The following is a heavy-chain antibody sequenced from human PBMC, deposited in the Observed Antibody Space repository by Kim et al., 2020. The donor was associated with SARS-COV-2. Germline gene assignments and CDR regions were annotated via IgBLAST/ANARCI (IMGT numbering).Heavy chain of an antibody. D-gene: IGHD3-22*01. V-gene: IGHV4-34*01. Sequence: NYHPSLRSRVTISVDTSKNQFFLKLSSVTAADTAVYYYARIVSVNYYDDYWGQETLLTVSS. CDR3: ARIVSVNYYDDY. J-gene: IGHJ4*02.